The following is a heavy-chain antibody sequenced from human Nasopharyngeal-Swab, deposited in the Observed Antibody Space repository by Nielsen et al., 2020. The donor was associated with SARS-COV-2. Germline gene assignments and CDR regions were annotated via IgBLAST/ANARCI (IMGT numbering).Heavy chain of an antibody. J-gene: IGHJ4*02. CDR3: ARVGWTGNYRGQLDS. D-gene: IGHD3/OR15-3a*01. CDR2: IYPGDSDT. V-gene: IGHV5-51*01. CDR1: GYKILNYW. Sequence: GESLKISCKVSGYKILNYWIGWVRQMPGKGPERIGIIYPGDSDTRFSPSFEGQVTMSVDRSISTAYLQWSSLKDSDSAMYYCARVGWTGNYRGQLDSWGQGTLVTVSS.